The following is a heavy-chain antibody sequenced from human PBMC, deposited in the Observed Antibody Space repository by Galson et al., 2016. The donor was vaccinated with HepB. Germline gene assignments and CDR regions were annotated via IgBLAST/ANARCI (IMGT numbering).Heavy chain of an antibody. Sequence: SVKVSCKASGGTFSSYAISWVRQAPGQGLEWMGGIIPIFGTANYAQKFQGRVTITADESTSTAYMELSSLRSEDTAVYYCARPRGNGSGSYPKRNYYYYGMDVWGQGTTVTVSS. CDR2: IIPIFGTA. CDR3: ARPRGNGSGSYPKRNYYYYGMDV. V-gene: IGHV1-69*13. J-gene: IGHJ6*02. D-gene: IGHD3-10*01. CDR1: GGTFSSYA.